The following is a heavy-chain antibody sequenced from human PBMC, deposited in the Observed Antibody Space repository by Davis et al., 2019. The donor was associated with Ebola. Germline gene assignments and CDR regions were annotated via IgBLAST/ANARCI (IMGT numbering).Heavy chain of an antibody. Sequence: AASVKVSCKASGGTFSSYAISWVRQAPGQGLEWMGWISAYNGNTNYAQKLQGRVTMTTDTSTSTAYMELRSLRSDDTAVYYCARTVGYAFDYWGQGTLVTVSS. CDR3: ARTVGYAFDY. CDR2: ISAYNGNT. D-gene: IGHD2-2*01. V-gene: IGHV1-18*01. J-gene: IGHJ4*02. CDR1: GGTFSSYA.